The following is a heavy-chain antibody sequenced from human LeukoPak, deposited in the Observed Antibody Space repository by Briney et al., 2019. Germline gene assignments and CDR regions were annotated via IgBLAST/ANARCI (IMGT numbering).Heavy chain of an antibody. D-gene: IGHD6-6*01. Sequence: PGGSLRLSCAASGFTFTSHGMTWVRQAPGKGLEWVSGITGRVAKAYNTHSLRGRFTTSRDNSRNTLYLQMNSLRAEDTAVYYCAKDSWGKYSSSSGFDYWGQGTLVTVSS. CDR2: ITGRVAKA. V-gene: IGHV3-23*01. CDR3: AKDSWGKYSSSSGFDY. CDR1: GFTFTSHG. J-gene: IGHJ4*02.